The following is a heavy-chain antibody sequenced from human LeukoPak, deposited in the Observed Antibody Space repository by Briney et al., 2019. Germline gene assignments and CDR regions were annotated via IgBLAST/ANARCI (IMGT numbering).Heavy chain of an antibody. CDR2: MSYSGST. Sequence: SETLSLTCTVSGGSLSSSSFYWGWIRQPPGKGLEWIGSMSYSGSTYYNPSLKSRVTKSVDTSKNQFSLQLSSVTPEDTAVYYCARENTLVRGVINPLDYWGQGTLVTVSS. D-gene: IGHD3-10*01. CDR1: GGSLSSSSFY. J-gene: IGHJ4*02. V-gene: IGHV4-39*02. CDR3: ARENTLVRGVINPLDY.